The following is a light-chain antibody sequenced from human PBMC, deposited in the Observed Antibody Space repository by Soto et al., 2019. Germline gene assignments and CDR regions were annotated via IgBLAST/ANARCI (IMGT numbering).Light chain of an antibody. CDR1: SSDVGGYNF. CDR3: CSYAGSSTYV. Sequence: QSALTQPASVSGSPGQSITISCTGTSSDVGGYNFVAWYQQYPGKAPKVMIYEGSQRPSGVSTRFSGSRSGNTASLTISGLQPEDEADYYCCSYAGSSTYVFGTGTKLTVL. J-gene: IGLJ1*01. CDR2: EGS. V-gene: IGLV2-23*01.